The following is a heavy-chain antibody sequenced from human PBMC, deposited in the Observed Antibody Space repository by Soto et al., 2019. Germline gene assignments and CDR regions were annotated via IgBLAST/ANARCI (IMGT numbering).Heavy chain of an antibody. V-gene: IGHV4-59*01. Sequence: SETLSLTCTVSGGSISSYYWSWIRQPPGTGLEWIGYIYYSGSTNYNPSLKSRVTISVDTSKNQFSLKLSSVTAADTAVYYCARVGYCSGGSCYATSFDYWGQGTLVTVSS. CDR3: ARVGYCSGGSCYATSFDY. J-gene: IGHJ4*02. CDR1: GGSISSYY. D-gene: IGHD2-15*01. CDR2: IYYSGST.